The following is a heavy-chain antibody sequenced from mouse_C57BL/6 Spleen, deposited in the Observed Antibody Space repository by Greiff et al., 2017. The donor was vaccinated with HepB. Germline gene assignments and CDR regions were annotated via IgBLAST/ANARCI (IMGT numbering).Heavy chain of an antibody. CDR3: ARIGIYYGNYVYAMDY. Sequence: QVQLQQPGAELVKPGASVKLSCKASGYTFTSYWMHWVKQRPGQGLEWIGMIHPNSGSTNYNEKFKSKATLTVDKSSSTAYMQLSSLTSEDSAVYYCARIGIYYGNYVYAMDYWGQGTSVTVSS. V-gene: IGHV1-64*01. D-gene: IGHD2-1*01. J-gene: IGHJ4*01. CDR1: GYTFTSYW. CDR2: IHPNSGST.